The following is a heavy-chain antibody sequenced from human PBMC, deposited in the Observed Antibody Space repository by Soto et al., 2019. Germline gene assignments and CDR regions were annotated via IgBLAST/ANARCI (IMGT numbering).Heavy chain of an antibody. D-gene: IGHD2-21*01. CDR1: GFTFSTYQ. Sequence: GGSLRLSCAASGFTFSTYQMNWVRQAPGKGLEWVSYISSSGRTIYYADSVKGRFTISRDDAKNSLYLQMNSLRAEDTAVYYCASEAYPGGYCCDYWGQGTLVTASS. V-gene: IGHV3-48*03. CDR3: ASEAYPGGYCCDY. CDR2: ISSSGRTI. J-gene: IGHJ4*02.